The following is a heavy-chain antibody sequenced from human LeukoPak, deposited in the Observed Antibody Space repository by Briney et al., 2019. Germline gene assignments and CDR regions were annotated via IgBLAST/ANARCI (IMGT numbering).Heavy chain of an antibody. D-gene: IGHD2-15*01. J-gene: IGHJ4*02. CDR3: ARDHMVAATTSFDY. CDR1: GFTFSNFA. V-gene: IGHV3-69-1*01. CDR2: INSGGST. Sequence: GGSLRLSCAASGFTFSNFAMSWVRQAPGKGLEWVSSINSGGSTFYADSVKGRFTISRDNAKNSLYLQMNSLRAEDTAVYYCARDHMVAATTSFDYWGQGTLVTVSS.